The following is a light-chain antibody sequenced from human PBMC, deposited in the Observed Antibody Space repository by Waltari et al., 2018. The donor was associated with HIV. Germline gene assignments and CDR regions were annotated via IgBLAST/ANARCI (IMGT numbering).Light chain of an antibody. CDR1: ELPDQF. Sequence: YELTQPPSVSVSPGQTARITCSGDELPDQFAHWYQQRPGQSPILLIFKDNKRPAGIPERFSGSSSGTTVTLTISGVQAEDEADYYCQSADSSGALGVFGGGTKLTVL. J-gene: IGLJ2*01. CDR3: QSADSSGALGV. CDR2: KDN. V-gene: IGLV3-25*03.